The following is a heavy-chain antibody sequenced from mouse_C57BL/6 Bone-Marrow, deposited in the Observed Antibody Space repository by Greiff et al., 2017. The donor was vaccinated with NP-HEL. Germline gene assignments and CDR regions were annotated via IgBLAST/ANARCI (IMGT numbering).Heavy chain of an antibody. CDR3: ARRDYGNFSWYFDV. CDR1: GYTFTSYW. D-gene: IGHD2-1*01. Sequence: QVQLQQPGAELVKPGASVKMSCKASGYTFTSYWITWVKQRPGQGLEWIGDIYPGSGSTNYNEKFKSKATLTVDTSSSTAYMQLSSLTSEDSAVYYCARRDYGNFSWYFDVWGTGTTVTVSS. J-gene: IGHJ1*03. V-gene: IGHV1-55*01. CDR2: IYPGSGST.